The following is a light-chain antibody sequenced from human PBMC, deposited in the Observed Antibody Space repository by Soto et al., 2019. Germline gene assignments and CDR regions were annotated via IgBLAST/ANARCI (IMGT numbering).Light chain of an antibody. CDR1: RDIGSD. J-gene: IGKJ4*01. CDR3: QQATTFPLT. Sequence: AIQLTQSPSSLSASVGNRVTITCRASRDIGSDLSWYQQKPGKAPKLLIYGASTLQGGVPSRFSGSESGTDFTLTISSVQPEDFATYYCQQATTFPLTFGGGTKVDIK. CDR2: GAS. V-gene: IGKV1-6*01.